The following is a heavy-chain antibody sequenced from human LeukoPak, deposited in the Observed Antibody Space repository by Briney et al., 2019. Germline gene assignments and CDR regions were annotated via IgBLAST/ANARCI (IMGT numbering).Heavy chain of an antibody. J-gene: IGHJ4*02. Sequence: SETLSLTCTVSGGSIRSYYWSWIRQPPGKGLEWIAYISYSGITNYNPSLKSRVTISVDTSKNQLSLKLSSVTAADTAVYYCARWNEGFDYWGQGTQVTVSS. CDR2: ISYSGIT. CDR1: GGSIRSYY. V-gene: IGHV4-59*01. CDR3: ARWNEGFDY. D-gene: IGHD1-1*01.